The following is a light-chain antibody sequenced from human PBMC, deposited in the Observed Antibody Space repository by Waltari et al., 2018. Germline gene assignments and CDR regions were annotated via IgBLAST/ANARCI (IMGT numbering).Light chain of an antibody. CDR2: YAS. CDR3: QQYNSAPYS. J-gene: IGKJ2*03. V-gene: IGKV1-16*01. CDR1: QGISSY. Sequence: DIQMTQSPSSLSASVGDTVTITCRASQGISSYLAWYQQKPGKAQKHLIYYASNLESGVPSRFSGSGSGTEFTLTISSLQPEDFATSYCQQYNSAPYSFGQGTKVEIK.